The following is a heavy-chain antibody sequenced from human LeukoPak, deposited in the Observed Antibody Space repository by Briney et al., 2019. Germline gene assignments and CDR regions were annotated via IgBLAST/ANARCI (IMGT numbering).Heavy chain of an antibody. D-gene: IGHD6-19*01. V-gene: IGHV5-51*01. CDR1: GYSFADYW. CDR2: IYPSKSDT. J-gene: IGHJ6*02. CDR3: ARHQWLGFLGYSYGMDV. Sequence: GESLKISCMASGYSFADYWIGWVRQMPGKGLEWMGIIYPSKSDTKYSPSFQGKVTISADKSISTAYLQWSSLEASDTAIYFCARHQWLGFLGYSYGMDVWGQGTTVTVSS.